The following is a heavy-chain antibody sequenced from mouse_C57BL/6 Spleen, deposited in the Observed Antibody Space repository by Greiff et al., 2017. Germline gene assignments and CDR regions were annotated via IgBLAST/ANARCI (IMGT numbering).Heavy chain of an antibody. V-gene: IGHV1-15*01. J-gene: IGHJ4*01. CDR2: IDPETGGT. CDR3: TRARENRGAMDY. Sequence: QVQLQQSGAELVRPGASVTLSCKASGYTFTDYEMHWVKQTPVHGLAWIGAIDPETGGTAYNQKFKGKAILTADKSSSTAYMELRSLTSEDSAVYYCTRARENRGAMDYWGQGTSVTVSS. CDR1: GYTFTDYE.